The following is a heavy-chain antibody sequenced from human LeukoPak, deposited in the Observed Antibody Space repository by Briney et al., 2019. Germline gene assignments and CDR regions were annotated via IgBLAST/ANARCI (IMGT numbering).Heavy chain of an antibody. CDR2: IKQDGSEK. CDR1: GFTFSSYW. Sequence: PGGSLRLSCAASGFTFSSYWMSWVRQAPGKGLEWVANIKQDGSEKYYVDSVKGRFTISRDNAKNSLYLQMNSLRAEDTAVYYCARASRGIAVAGTGTNYKYYYYYYMDVWGKGTTVTVSS. CDR3: ARASRGIAVAGTGTNYKYYYYYYMDV. J-gene: IGHJ6*03. V-gene: IGHV3-7*01. D-gene: IGHD6-19*01.